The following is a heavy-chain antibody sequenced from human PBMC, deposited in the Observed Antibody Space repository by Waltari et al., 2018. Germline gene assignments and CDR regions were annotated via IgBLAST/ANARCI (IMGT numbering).Heavy chain of an antibody. Sequence: QVQLVESGGGVVQPGRSLRLSCAASGFTFSSYAMHWVRQAPGKGLEWVAVISYDGSNKYYADAVKGRVTISRDNSKNTLYLQMNSLRAEDTAVYYCAREEVVRRAFDIWGQGTMVTVSS. V-gene: IGHV3-30-3*01. CDR1: GFTFSSYA. D-gene: IGHD2-15*01. CDR3: AREEVVRRAFDI. J-gene: IGHJ3*02. CDR2: ISYDGSNK.